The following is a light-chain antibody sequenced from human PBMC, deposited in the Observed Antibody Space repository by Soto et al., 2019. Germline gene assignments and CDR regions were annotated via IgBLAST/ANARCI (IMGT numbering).Light chain of an antibody. V-gene: IGKV3-11*01. J-gene: IGKJ1*01. CDR3: QQRSNWPPT. CDR2: DAS. Sequence: EVGVTKWPGTRSLSPGERATLSCRASQSVSSYLAWYQQKPGQAPRLLIYDASNRATGIPARFSGSGSGTDFTLTISSLEPEDFAVYYCQQRSNWPPTFGQGTKVDI. CDR1: QSVSSY.